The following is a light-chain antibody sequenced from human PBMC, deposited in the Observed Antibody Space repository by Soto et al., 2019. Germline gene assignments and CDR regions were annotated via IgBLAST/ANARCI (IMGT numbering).Light chain of an antibody. CDR3: QQYNGYPYT. CDR2: DVS. CDR1: QSITSW. J-gene: IGKJ2*01. Sequence: DIQMTQSPSTLSASVGDRVTITCWASQSITSWLAWFQQKPGQAPKLLIYDVSTLERGVPSRFSGSGSGTEFTLTISSLQTDDFATYYCQQYNGYPYTFGQGTKLEIK. V-gene: IGKV1-5*01.